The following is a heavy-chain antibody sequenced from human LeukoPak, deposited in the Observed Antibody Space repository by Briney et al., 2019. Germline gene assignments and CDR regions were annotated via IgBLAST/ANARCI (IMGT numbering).Heavy chain of an antibody. J-gene: IGHJ4*02. Sequence: SETLSLTCTVSGGSIRGYFWSWIRQPAGEGLEWVGHIYTTGTTNYYPSLKSRVTMSVDTSKSQFSLKLYSVTAADTAVYYCARDRYCTGTSCYEHDYWGQGTLVTVSS. CDR2: IYTTGTT. D-gene: IGHD2-2*01. CDR3: ARDRYCTGTSCYEHDY. CDR1: GGSIRGYF. V-gene: IGHV4-4*07.